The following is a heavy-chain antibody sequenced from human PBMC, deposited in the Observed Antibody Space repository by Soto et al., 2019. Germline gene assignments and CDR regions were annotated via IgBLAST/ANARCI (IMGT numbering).Heavy chain of an antibody. CDR2: ISAYNGNT. CDR1: GYTFTNYG. CDR3: ARGVGSGSYYNQYNWFDP. Sequence: QVQLVQSGAEVKKPGASVKVSCKASGYTFTNYGISWVRQAPGQGLEWMGWISAYNGNTKYAQKLQGRVTMTTDTXQXTXSMELRSLRSDDTAVYYCARGVGSGSYYNQYNWFDPWGQGTLVTVSS. J-gene: IGHJ5*02. D-gene: IGHD3-10*01. V-gene: IGHV1-18*01.